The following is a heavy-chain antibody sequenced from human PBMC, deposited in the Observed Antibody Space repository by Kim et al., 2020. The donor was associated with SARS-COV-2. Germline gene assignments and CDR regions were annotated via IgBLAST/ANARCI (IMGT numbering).Heavy chain of an antibody. V-gene: IGHV1-69*13. Sequence: SVKVSCKASGGTFSSYAISWVRQAPGQGLEWMGGIIPIFGTANYAQKFQGRVTITADESTSTAYMELSSLRSEDTAVYYCARGGYYYGSGSHNWFDPWGQGTLVTVSS. D-gene: IGHD3-10*01. CDR3: ARGGYYYGSGSHNWFDP. CDR1: GGTFSSYA. J-gene: IGHJ5*02. CDR2: IIPIFGTA.